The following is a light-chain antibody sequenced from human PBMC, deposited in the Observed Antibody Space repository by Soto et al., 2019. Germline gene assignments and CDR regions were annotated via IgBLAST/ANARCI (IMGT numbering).Light chain of an antibody. CDR3: QQTESFPRT. J-gene: IGKJ1*01. V-gene: IGKV1-39*01. CDR1: QSISSY. CDR2: AAS. Sequence: DIQMTQSPSSLSASVGARVTITCRSSQSISSYLNWYQHKPWKAPNLLIYAASSLQTGVPSRFSGSRSGTDFALTISSLQRDDFATYYCQQTESFPRTFGQGTKVDIK.